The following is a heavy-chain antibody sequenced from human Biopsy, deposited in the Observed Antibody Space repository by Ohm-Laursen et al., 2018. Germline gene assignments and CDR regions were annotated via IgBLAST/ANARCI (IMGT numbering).Heavy chain of an antibody. CDR2: VDWGGYK. V-gene: IGHV2-70*04. J-gene: IGHJ6*02. Sequence: TQTLPLTCSFSGFSLSARGMRVSWIRQAPGKALEWLARVDWGGYKDYSASLQTKLSISKDTSNDQVVLTVNNVDPADTATYYCARTPILIVSAGLVYRHRRHLQGMDVWGQGIAVTVS. CDR3: ARTPILIVSAGLVYRHRRHLQGMDV. D-gene: IGHD6-13*01. CDR1: GFSLSARGMR.